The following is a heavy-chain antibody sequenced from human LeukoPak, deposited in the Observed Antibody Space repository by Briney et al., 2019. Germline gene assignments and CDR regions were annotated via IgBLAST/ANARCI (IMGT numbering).Heavy chain of an antibody. CDR3: ARALPYSSSWYGIGPGWFDP. CDR2: INHSGST. Sequence: PSETLSLTCTVSGGSISSSSYYWGWIRQPPGKGLEWIGEINHSGSTNYNPSLKSRVTISVDTSKNQFSLKLSSVTAADTAVYYCARALPYSSSWYGIGPGWFDPWGQGTLVTVSS. J-gene: IGHJ5*02. D-gene: IGHD6-13*01. CDR1: GGSISSSSYY. V-gene: IGHV4-39*07.